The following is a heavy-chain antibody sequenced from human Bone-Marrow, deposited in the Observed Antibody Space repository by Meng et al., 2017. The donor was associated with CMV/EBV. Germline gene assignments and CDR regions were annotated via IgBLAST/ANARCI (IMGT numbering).Heavy chain of an antibody. Sequence: TFTSYGISGVRQAPGQGLEWMGWISDYNGNTNYAQKLQGRVTMTTDTSTSTAYMELRSLRSDDTAVYYCARDILGYCSSTSCSNWFDPWGQGTLVTVSS. D-gene: IGHD2-2*01. J-gene: IGHJ5*02. CDR1: TFTSYG. V-gene: IGHV1-18*01. CDR3: ARDILGYCSSTSCSNWFDP. CDR2: ISDYNGNT.